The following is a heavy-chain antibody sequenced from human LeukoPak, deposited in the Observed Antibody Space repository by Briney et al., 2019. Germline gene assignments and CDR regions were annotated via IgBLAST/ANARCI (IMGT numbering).Heavy chain of an antibody. Sequence: SETLSLTCAVYGGSFSGYYWSWIRRPPGKGLEWIGEINHSGSTNYNPSLKSRVTISVDTSKNQFSLKLSSVTAADTAVYYCARASWRIAAAGAYYFDYWGQGTLVTVSS. CDR1: GGSFSGYY. CDR2: INHSGST. D-gene: IGHD6-13*01. V-gene: IGHV4-34*01. CDR3: ARASWRIAAAGAYYFDY. J-gene: IGHJ4*02.